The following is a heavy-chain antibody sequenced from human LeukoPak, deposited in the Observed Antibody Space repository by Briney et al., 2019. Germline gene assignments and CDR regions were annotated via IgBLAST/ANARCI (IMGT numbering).Heavy chain of an antibody. D-gene: IGHD4-17*01. CDR1: GFTFDDYG. V-gene: IGHV3-20*04. Sequence: PGGSLRLSCAASGFTFDDYGMSWVRQAPGKGLEWVSGINWNGGSTGYADSVKGRFTISRDNAKNSLHLQMNRLRAEDTALYYCARGSFKPPGDWGQGTLVTVSS. CDR2: INWNGGST. J-gene: IGHJ4*02. CDR3: ARGSFKPPGD.